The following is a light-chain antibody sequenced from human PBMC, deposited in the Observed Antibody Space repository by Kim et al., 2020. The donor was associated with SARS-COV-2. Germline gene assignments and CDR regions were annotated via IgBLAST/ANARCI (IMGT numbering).Light chain of an antibody. CDR1: QSVTSS. CDR2: DAS. J-gene: IGKJ4*01. CDR3: QQRSNWPLT. V-gene: IGKV3-11*01. Sequence: LSPGETATLSCRASQSVTSSLVWYQQKPGQAPSLLIYDASNRATGIPARFSGSGSGTDFTLTISSLEPEDFAVYYCQQRSNWPLTFGGGTKGDIK.